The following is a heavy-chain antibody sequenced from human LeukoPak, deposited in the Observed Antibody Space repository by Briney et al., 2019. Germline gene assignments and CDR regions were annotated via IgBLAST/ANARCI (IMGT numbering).Heavy chain of an antibody. V-gene: IGHV3-74*01. J-gene: IGHJ3*02. CDR1: GFTFRDYL. CDR2: INIDDTNA. Sequence: GGSLRLSCAVSGFTFRDYLMHWVRQAPGKGLVWVSRINIDDTNAYADSVEGRFTISRDNRKNTLYLQMNSLRAEDTAVYFCGRGGDGIDIWGQGTTVIVPS. CDR3: GRGGDGIDI.